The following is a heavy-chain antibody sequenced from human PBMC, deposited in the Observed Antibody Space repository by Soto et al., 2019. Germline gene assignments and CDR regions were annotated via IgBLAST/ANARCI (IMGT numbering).Heavy chain of an antibody. CDR3: ARDYKGDCSGGSCHMDY. J-gene: IGHJ4*02. D-gene: IGHD2-15*01. Sequence: GGSLRLSCAASGFTFSSYWMSWVRQAPGKGLEWVANIKQDGSEKYYVDSVKGRFTISRDNAKNSLYLQMNSLRAEDTAVYYCARDYKGDCSGGSCHMDYWGQGTLVTVSS. CDR1: GFTFSSYW. V-gene: IGHV3-7*01. CDR2: IKQDGSEK.